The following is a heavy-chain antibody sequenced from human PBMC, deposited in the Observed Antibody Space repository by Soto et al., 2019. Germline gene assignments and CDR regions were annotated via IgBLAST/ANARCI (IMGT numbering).Heavy chain of an antibody. J-gene: IGHJ4*02. Sequence: EVEVVESGGGLVQPGGSLKLSCAASGFSLSGSFIHWVRQAPGKGPEWVGRIASRAHNYATAYGTSVQGRFTVSRDDSLNTAYLQMNALKTEDTAVYFCAGLMDTLFDPFDYWGRGILVTVSA. D-gene: IGHD5-18*01. CDR3: AGLMDTLFDPFDY. CDR2: IASRAHNYAT. CDR1: GFSLSGSF. V-gene: IGHV3-73*02.